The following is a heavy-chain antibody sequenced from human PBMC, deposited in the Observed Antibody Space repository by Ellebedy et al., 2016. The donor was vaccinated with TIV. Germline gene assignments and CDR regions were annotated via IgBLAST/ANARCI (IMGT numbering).Heavy chain of an antibody. J-gene: IGHJ4*02. D-gene: IGHD3-9*01. CDR2: IYYSGST. V-gene: IGHV4-59*08. Sequence: MPSETLSLTCTVSGASISGYYWGWIRQPPGKTLAWIGYIYYSGSTYYNPSLKSRVTISVDTSKNQFSLKLSSVTAADTAVYYCARSNYDILTGYYHFDYWGQGTLVTVSS. CDR3: ARSNYDILTGYYHFDY. CDR1: GASISGYY.